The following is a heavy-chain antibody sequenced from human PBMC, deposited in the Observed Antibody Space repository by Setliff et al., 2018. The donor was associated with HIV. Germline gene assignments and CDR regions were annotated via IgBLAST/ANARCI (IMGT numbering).Heavy chain of an antibody. CDR2: VSHRGTI. CDR3: ARYWGSYPEHFDY. D-gene: IGHD1-26*01. Sequence: SETLSLTCTVSGGSISSGYYWAWIRQAPGKGLEWVGSVSHRGTIYYKSSLKSRVTIAADTPKNQVSLDLRAVTAADTAVYYCARYWGSYPEHFDYWGQGTLVTVSS. CDR1: GGSISSGYY. J-gene: IGHJ4*02. V-gene: IGHV4-38-2*02.